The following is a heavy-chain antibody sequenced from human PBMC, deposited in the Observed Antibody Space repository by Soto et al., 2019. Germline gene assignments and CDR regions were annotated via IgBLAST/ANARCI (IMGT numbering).Heavy chain of an antibody. CDR2: ISAYNGNT. J-gene: IGHJ3*02. V-gene: IGHV1-18*01. D-gene: IGHD2-21*01. CDR3: ARDLDCCQKGPTDAFDI. CDR1: GYTFTSYG. Sequence: ASVKVSCKASGYTFTSYGISWVRQAPGQGLEWMGWISAYNGNTNYAQKLKDRVTMTTDTSTSTAYMELRSLRSDDTAVYYCARDLDCCQKGPTDAFDIWGQGTMVTVSS.